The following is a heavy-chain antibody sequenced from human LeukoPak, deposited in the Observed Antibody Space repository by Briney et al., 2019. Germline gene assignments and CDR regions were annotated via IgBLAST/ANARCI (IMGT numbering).Heavy chain of an antibody. CDR1: GGSISSGSYY. Sequence: SETLSLTCTLSGGSISSGSYYWSWIRQPAGKGLEWIGHIYTSGSTNYNPSLKSRVTISVDTSKNQFSLKLSSVTAADTAVYYCARDLSSLVIAYFDYWGQGTLVTVSS. D-gene: IGHD2-21*01. V-gene: IGHV4-61*09. J-gene: IGHJ4*02. CDR2: IYTSGST. CDR3: ARDLSSLVIAYFDY.